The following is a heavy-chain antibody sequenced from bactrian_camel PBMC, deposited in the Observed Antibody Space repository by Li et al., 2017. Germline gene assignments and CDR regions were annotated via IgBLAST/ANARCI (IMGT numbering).Heavy chain of an antibody. D-gene: IGHD6*01. CDR1: GFYFSDYA. J-gene: IGHJ6*01. Sequence: HVQLVESGGGLVQPGGSLRLFCAASGFYFSDYAMYWVRQAPGKGLEWVSGINSGGTSTYYADSVKGRFTISRDNAKNTLYLQMNSLVLEDTAMYYCAAGGGRRVRGTLVPCGNLEWGDFVYYGQGTQVTVS. CDR3: AAGGGRRVRGTLVPCGNLEWGDFVY. CDR2: INSGGTST. V-gene: IGHV3S1*01.